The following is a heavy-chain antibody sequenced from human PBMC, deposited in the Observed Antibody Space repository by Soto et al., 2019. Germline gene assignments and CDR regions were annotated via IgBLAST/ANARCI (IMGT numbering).Heavy chain of an antibody. D-gene: IGHD2-2*01. CDR2: ISGSGGST. CDR3: AKDPGYCSSTSCYYWFDP. Sequence: GGSLRLSCAASGFTFSSYAMSWVRQAPGKGLEWVSAISGSGGSTYYADSVKGRFTISRDNSKNTMYLQMNSLRAEDTVVYYCAKDPGYCSSTSCYYWFDPLGQGTLVNVSS. CDR1: GFTFSSYA. V-gene: IGHV3-23*01. J-gene: IGHJ5*01.